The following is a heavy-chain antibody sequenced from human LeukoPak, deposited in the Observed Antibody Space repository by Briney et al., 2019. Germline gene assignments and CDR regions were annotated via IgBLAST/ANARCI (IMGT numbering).Heavy chain of an antibody. Sequence: GASVKVSCKASGYTFTSCDINWVRQATGQGLEWMGWMNPNSGNTGYAQKFQGRVTMTRNTSISTAYMELSSLRSEDTAVYYCARGVITMVRGVNLPSDYWGQGTLVTVSS. V-gene: IGHV1-8*01. CDR1: GYTFTSCD. J-gene: IGHJ4*02. CDR2: MNPNSGNT. CDR3: ARGVITMVRGVNLPSDY. D-gene: IGHD3-10*01.